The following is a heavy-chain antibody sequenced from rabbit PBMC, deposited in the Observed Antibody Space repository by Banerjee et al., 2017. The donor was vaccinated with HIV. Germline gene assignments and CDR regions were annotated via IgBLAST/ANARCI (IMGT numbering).Heavy chain of an antibody. CDR1: GFSFSSGGV. D-gene: IGHD4-2*01. Sequence: QSLEESGGGLVQPEGSLTLTCTASGFSFSSGGVICWVRQAPGKGLEWSACIDTGSSGNTHYESWAKGRFTISKTSSTAVTLRMTSLTAADTATYFCARRAGVYVGDGWVLYFTLWGPGTLVTVS. CDR2: IDTGSSGNT. V-gene: IGHV1S40*01. CDR3: ARRAGVYVGDGWVLYFTL. J-gene: IGHJ4*01.